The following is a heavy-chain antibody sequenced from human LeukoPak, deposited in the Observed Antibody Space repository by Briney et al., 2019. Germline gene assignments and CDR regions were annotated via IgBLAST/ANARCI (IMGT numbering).Heavy chain of an antibody. CDR3: ARDSYWGLFDY. Sequence: SETLSLTCTVSGGSISSHYWSWIRQPPGKGLEWIGYIYYSGSTNYNPSLKSRVTISVDTSKNQFSLKLSSVTAADTAVYYCARDSYWGLFDYWGQGTLVTVSS. CDR1: GGSISSHY. CDR2: IYYSGST. V-gene: IGHV4-59*11. D-gene: IGHD1-26*01. J-gene: IGHJ4*02.